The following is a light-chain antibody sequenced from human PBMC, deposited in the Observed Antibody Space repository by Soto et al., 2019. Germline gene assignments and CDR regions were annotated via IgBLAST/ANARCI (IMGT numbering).Light chain of an antibody. CDR2: SAS. CDR3: QQASSFPLT. V-gene: IGKV1-12*01. J-gene: IGKJ4*01. CDR1: QPISSW. Sequence: IQVTQSPSSVSASVGDRVTITCRASQPISSWLAWYQQKPGQPPNLLFYSASTLRSGVPSRFSGSESGTLFTLTITNLQPEDFATYYCQQASSFPLTFGGGTKVEVK.